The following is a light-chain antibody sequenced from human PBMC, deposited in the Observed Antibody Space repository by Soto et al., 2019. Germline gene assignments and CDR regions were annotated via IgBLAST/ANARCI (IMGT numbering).Light chain of an antibody. CDR1: SSDVGGYNY. CDR2: DVS. Sequence: QSVLTQPRSVSGSPGQSVTISCTGTSSDVGGYNYVSWNQQHPGKAPRLMIYDVSKRPSGVPDRFSGSKSGNTASLTISGLQAEDEADYYCCSYAGSYTFYVFGIGTKVTVL. V-gene: IGLV2-11*01. CDR3: CSYAGSYTFYV. J-gene: IGLJ1*01.